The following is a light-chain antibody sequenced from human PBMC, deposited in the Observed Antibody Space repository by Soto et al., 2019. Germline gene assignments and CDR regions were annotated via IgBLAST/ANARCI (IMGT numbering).Light chain of an antibody. CDR2: DAS. V-gene: IGKV3-11*01. J-gene: IGKJ1*01. CDR3: QQCSSWPFS. Sequence: EIVLTQSPATLSLSPGERATLSCRASQSISNSLAWYQQKPGQAPRLLIYDASNRATGIPPRFSGTGSGTDFTLTISSLEPEESAVYFCQQCSSWPFSVGRGTRVDIK. CDR1: QSISNS.